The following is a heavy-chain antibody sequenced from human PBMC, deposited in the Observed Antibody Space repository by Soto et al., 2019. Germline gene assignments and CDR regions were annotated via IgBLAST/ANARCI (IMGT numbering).Heavy chain of an antibody. J-gene: IGHJ4*02. V-gene: IGHV1-18*01. Sequence: QVHLVQSGAEVKKPGASVKVSCKASGYTFTSYGFTWVRQAPGQGLAWMGWISGSNGNTNYAQKLQGRITMTTDTSTGTSYMELRSLRSDDTAVYYCAGVGDGFDYWGQGTLVTVSS. CDR1: GYTFTSYG. CDR2: ISGSNGNT. D-gene: IGHD1-26*01. CDR3: AGVGDGFDY.